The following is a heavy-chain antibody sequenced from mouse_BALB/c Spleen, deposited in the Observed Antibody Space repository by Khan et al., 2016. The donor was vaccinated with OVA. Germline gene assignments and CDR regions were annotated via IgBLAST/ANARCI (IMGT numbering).Heavy chain of an antibody. CDR1: GYTFTSYW. CDR2: INPSTGYT. Sequence: VQLQESGAELAKPGASVKMSCKASGYTFTSYWMHWVKQRPGQGLEWIGYINPSTGYTEYNQRFKDKATLTADKSSSTAYMQLSSLTSEESAVYYGANHGRSSAWLTCWGQGTLVTVSA. V-gene: IGHV1-7*01. CDR3: ANHGRSSAWLTC. J-gene: IGHJ3*01.